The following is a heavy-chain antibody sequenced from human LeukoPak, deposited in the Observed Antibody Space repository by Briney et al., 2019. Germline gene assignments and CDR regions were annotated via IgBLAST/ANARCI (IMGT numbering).Heavy chain of an antibody. V-gene: IGHV3-30-3*01. Sequence: PGGSLRLSCAASGFTFSSYAMYWVRQAPGKGPEWVAVISYDGSNKYYADSVKGRFTISRDNSKNTLYLQMNSLRAEDTAVYYCARKDHTRQQLAYYFDYWGQGTLVTVSS. CDR2: ISYDGSNK. D-gene: IGHD6-13*01. CDR3: ARKDHTRQQLAYYFDY. CDR1: GFTFSSYA. J-gene: IGHJ4*02.